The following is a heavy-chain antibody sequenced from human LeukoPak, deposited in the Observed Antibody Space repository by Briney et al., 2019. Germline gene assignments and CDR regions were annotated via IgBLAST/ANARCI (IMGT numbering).Heavy chain of an antibody. Sequence: ASVKVSCKAPGYTFTGYYMHWVRQAPGQGLEWMGWINPNSGGTNYEQKFQGRVIMTRDTSISTAYMELSRLRSDDTAVYYCARHMTTANNWFDPWGQGTLVTVSS. D-gene: IGHD4-17*01. J-gene: IGHJ5*02. CDR1: GYTFTGYY. CDR2: INPNSGGT. CDR3: ARHMTTANNWFDP. V-gene: IGHV1-2*02.